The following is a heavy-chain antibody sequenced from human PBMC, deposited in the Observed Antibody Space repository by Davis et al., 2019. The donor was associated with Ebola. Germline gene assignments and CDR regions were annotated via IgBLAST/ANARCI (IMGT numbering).Heavy chain of an antibody. D-gene: IGHD2-21*01. CDR3: ASSTRGIVVVIAYFDY. J-gene: IGHJ4*02. Sequence: ASVKVSCKASGYTFTSSGISWVRQAPGQGLEWMGWIIAYNGNTNYAQKLQGRVTMTTDTSTSTAYMGLRSLRSEDTAVYYCASSTRGIVVVIAYFDYWGQGTLVTVSS. CDR1: GYTFTSSG. V-gene: IGHV1-18*01. CDR2: IIAYNGNT.